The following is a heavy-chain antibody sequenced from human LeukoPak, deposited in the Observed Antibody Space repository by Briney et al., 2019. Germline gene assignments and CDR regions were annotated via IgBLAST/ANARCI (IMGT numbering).Heavy chain of an antibody. J-gene: IGHJ6*03. CDR1: GGSFSGYY. CDR2: INHSGST. V-gene: IGHV4-34*01. Sequence: PSETLSLTCAVYGGSFSGYYWSWIRQPPGKGLEWIGEINHSGSTNYNPSLKSRVTISVDTSKNQFSLKLSSVTAADTAVYYCARVVRQWLVLSAYAETYYYYYYMDVWGKGTTVTVSS. D-gene: IGHD6-19*01. CDR3: ARVVRQWLVLSAYAETYYYYYYMDV.